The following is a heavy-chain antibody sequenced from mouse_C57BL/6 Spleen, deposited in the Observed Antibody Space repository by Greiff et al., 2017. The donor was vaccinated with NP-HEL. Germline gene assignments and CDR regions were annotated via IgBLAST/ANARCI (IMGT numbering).Heavy chain of an antibody. CDR1: GYSFTDYN. CDR3: ARSTMVTTGLYYYAMDY. CDR2: INPNYGTT. J-gene: IGHJ4*01. V-gene: IGHV1-39*01. Sequence: LQESGPELVKPGASVKISCKASGYSFTDYNMNWVKQSNGKSLEWIGVINPNYGTTSYNQKFKGKATLTVDQSSSTAYMQLNSLTSEDSAVYYCARSTMVTTGLYYYAMDYWGQGTSVTVSS. D-gene: IGHD2-2*01.